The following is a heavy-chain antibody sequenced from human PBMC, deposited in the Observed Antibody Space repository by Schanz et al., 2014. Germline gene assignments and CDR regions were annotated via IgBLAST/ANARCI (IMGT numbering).Heavy chain of an antibody. J-gene: IGHJ5*02. CDR3: LRANPTKHVVLPDALRS. Sequence: QVQLVQSGTEVKKPGASMKISCKAFGYYFGGFGISWVRQAPGQGFEWMGWIGAFQGNTKYAQKFKDRATLTGTTSASTAHMELWRLRPADPAVYYCLRANPTKHVVLPDALRSWGQGTLVSVSS. D-gene: IGHD2-2*01. CDR2: IGAFQGNT. V-gene: IGHV1-18*01. CDR1: GYYFGGFG.